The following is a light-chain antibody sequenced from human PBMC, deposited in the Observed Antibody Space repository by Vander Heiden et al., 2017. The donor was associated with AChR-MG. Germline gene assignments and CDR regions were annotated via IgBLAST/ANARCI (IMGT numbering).Light chain of an antibody. CDR2: GDS. CDR1: NIGSKS. Sequence: SYVLTQPPSVSVAPGQTASITCGGNNIGSKSVQWYQQKPGQAPLLVVYGDSDRPSGIPDRFSGSNSGNTATLTISRVEAGDEADYYCQVWDSSSDHVVFGGGTKLTVL. CDR3: QVWDSSSDHVV. J-gene: IGLJ2*01. V-gene: IGLV3-21*02.